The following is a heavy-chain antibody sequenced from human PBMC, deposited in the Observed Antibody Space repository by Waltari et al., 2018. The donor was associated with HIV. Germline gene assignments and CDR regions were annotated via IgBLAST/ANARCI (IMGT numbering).Heavy chain of an antibody. CDR2: IRSKANNDAT. CDR3: TLPVPGTQSDAFDI. V-gene: IGHV3-73*01. J-gene: IGHJ3*02. CDR1: RFNLSDSA. D-gene: IGHD2-2*01. Sequence: GLVQPGGSLRLSCAASRFNLSDSALHWVRQAPDKGLEWVGRIRSKANNDATAFSESMKGRFTIFRDDSKNTAYLQMNILTVEDTALYHCTLPVPGTQSDAFDIWGQGTLVSV.